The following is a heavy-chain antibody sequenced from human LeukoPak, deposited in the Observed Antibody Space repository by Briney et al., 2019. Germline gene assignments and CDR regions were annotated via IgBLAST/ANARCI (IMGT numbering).Heavy chain of an antibody. Sequence: SETLSLTCTVSGGSISSSSYYWGWIRQPTGKGLEWIGSIYYSGSTYYNPSLKSRVTISVDTSKNQFSLKLSSVTAADTAVYYCARVDYSNYGLAYYYYYYMDVWGKGTTVTVSS. J-gene: IGHJ6*03. CDR3: ARVDYSNYGLAYYYYYYMDV. CDR2: IYYSGST. D-gene: IGHD4-11*01. CDR1: GGSISSSSYY. V-gene: IGHV4-39*07.